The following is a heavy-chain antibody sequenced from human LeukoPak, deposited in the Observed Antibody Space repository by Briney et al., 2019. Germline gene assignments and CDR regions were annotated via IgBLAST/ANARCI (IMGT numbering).Heavy chain of an antibody. CDR3: ARDESIAAYVY. D-gene: IGHD6-6*01. Sequence: TGRSLRLSCAASGFTFSSYGMHWVRQAPGKGLEWVAVIWYDGSNKYYADSVKGRFTISRDNSKNTLYLQMNGLRAEDTAVYYCARDESIAAYVYWGQGTLVTVSS. CDR2: IWYDGSNK. J-gene: IGHJ4*02. V-gene: IGHV3-33*01. CDR1: GFTFSSYG.